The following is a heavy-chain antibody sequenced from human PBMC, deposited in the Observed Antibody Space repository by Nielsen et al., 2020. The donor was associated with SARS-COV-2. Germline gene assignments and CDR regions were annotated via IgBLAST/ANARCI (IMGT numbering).Heavy chain of an antibody. D-gene: IGHD5-18*01. CDR3: AASWLQDD. CDR1: GFRFNTYG. Sequence: GESLKISCAASGFRFNTYGMHWVRQAPGKGLEWVSAITSSSERTYYADSVRGRFTISRDNSKNTLYLQMNRLRGEDTAMYYCAASWLQDDWGQGTLVTVSS. J-gene: IGHJ4*02. CDR2: ITSSSERT. V-gene: IGHV3-23*01.